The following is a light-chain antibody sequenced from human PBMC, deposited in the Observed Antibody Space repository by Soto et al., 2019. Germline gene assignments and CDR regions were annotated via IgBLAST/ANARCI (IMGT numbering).Light chain of an antibody. V-gene: IGLV2-14*01. CDR1: SSDIGGYYY. CDR2: QVT. Sequence: QSVLSQPDSVSGSPGQSIIIFCTVTSSDIGGYYYVSWYQHHPGKAPKLLIYQVTNRPSRVSNRFSGSKSGNTASLTISGLQADDEADYYCTSYSSSDIFYVFGTGTKSPA. CDR3: TSYSSSDIFYV. J-gene: IGLJ1*01.